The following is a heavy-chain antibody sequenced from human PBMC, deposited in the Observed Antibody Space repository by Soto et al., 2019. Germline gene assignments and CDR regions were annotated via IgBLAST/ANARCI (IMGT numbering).Heavy chain of an antibody. CDR2: IIPIFGTA. CDR1: GGTFSGYA. D-gene: IGHD3-22*01. J-gene: IGHJ3*02. V-gene: IGHV1-69*13. CDR3: ARDGIYYYDSSGRAFDI. Sequence: SVKISCKASGGTFSGYAISWVRQAPGQGLEWMGGIIPIFGTANYAQKFQGRVTITADESTSTAYMELSSLRSEDTAVYYCARDGIYYYDSSGRAFDIWGQGTMVTVSS.